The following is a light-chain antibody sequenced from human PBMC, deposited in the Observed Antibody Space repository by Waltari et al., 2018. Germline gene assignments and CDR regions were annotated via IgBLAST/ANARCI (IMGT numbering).Light chain of an antibody. CDR2: WAS. J-gene: IGKJ1*01. V-gene: IGKV4-1*01. Sequence: DIVITQSPDSLAVSLGERATIDCKSSQSVFYSSDNKNYLAWYQHKPGQPPKLLFYWASTRESGVPDRFSASGSGTDFTLTINNLQAEDVAVYYCQQYYRSRTFGQGTKVEIK. CDR1: QSVFYSSDNKNY. CDR3: QQYYRSRT.